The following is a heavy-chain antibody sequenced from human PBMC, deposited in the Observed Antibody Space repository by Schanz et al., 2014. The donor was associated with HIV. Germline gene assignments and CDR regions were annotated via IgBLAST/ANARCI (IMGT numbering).Heavy chain of an antibody. CDR1: GFTFSGYG. D-gene: IGHD2-2*01. V-gene: IGHV3-33*01. CDR2: IWYDGKNR. CDR3: ARDGAMAFSLGMDV. Sequence: QVQLVESGGRVVQPGRSLRLSCAVSGFTFSGYGMHWVRQAPGKGLEWVAVIWYDGKNRDYADSVKGRFTISRDNSKNTLYLQMNRMRTEDTAVYYCARDGAMAFSLGMDVWGQGTTVTVSS. J-gene: IGHJ6*02.